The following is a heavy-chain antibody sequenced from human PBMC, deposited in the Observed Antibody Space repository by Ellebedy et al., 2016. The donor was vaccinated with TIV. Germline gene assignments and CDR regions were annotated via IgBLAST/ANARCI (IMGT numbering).Heavy chain of an antibody. CDR1: GYSFTGYY. D-gene: IGHD6-19*01. CDR3: ARGQWLVRPLDY. J-gene: IGHJ4*02. Sequence: ASVQVSCKASGYSFTGYYMYWVRQAPGQGLEWMGWINPNSGGTNYAQKFQGRVTMTRDTSISTAYMELSRLRSDDTAVYYCARGQWLVRPLDYWGQGTLVTVSS. V-gene: IGHV1-2*02. CDR2: INPNSGGT.